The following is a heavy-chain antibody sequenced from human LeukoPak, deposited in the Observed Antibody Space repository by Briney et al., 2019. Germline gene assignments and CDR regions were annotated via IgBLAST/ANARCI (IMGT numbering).Heavy chain of an antibody. V-gene: IGHV5-51*01. CDR3: ATSESQTRFDF. J-gene: IGHJ4*02. D-gene: IGHD1/OR15-1a*01. CDR2: IYPGDSDT. CDR1: GYSFTNNW. Sequence: GESLKISCKGSGYSFTNNWVGWVRQMPGKGLEWMGIIYPGDSDTTYSPSFEGQVTISADKSINTAYLQWSSLKASDTAMYYCATSESQTRFDFWGQGTLVTVSS.